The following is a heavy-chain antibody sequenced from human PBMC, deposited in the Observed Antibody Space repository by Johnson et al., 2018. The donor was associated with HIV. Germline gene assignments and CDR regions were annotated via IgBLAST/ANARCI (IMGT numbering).Heavy chain of an antibody. Sequence: QVQLVESGGGLVQPGGSLRLSCTASGFTFSTYAMHWVRQAPGKGLAWVAVIWYDGSNKYYADSVNGRFTISRDNSKNTLFLQMNSLQPEDTAVFYCVRGREGVDNAGGSFDIWGQGTMVTVSS. CDR1: GFTFSTYA. D-gene: IGHD5-12*01. V-gene: IGHV3-30*04. J-gene: IGHJ3*02. CDR3: VRGREGVDNAGGSFDI. CDR2: IWYDGSNK.